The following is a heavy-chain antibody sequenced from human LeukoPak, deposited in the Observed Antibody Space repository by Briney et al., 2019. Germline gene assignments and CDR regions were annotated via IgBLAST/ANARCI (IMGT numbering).Heavy chain of an antibody. V-gene: IGHV3-48*03. CDR1: GFTFSTYE. J-gene: IGHJ4*02. Sequence: GGSLRLSCAASGFTFSTYEMNWVRQAPGRGLEWVSSISSRAATRYYADSVKGRFTISRDDAKNSPYLQMNSLRAEDTALYYCAKDISHLYGSGSSLDYWGQGTLVTVSS. CDR2: ISSRAATR. CDR3: AKDISHLYGSGSSLDY. D-gene: IGHD3-10*01.